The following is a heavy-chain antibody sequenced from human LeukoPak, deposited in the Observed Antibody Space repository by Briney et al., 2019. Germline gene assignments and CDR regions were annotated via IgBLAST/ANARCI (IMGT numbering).Heavy chain of an antibody. J-gene: IGHJ6*02. CDR1: GFTISDHY. D-gene: IGHD5-18*01. CDR3: ARVMWDTAMLYGMDV. CDR2: SRSKGNGYTT. Sequence: GGSLRLSCVASGFTISDHYMDWVRQAPGRGLEWVGRSRSKGNGYTTEYAASVKGRFTISRDHSKNSLYLQMNSLRAEDTAVYYCARVMWDTAMLYGMDVWGQGTTVTVSS. V-gene: IGHV3-72*01.